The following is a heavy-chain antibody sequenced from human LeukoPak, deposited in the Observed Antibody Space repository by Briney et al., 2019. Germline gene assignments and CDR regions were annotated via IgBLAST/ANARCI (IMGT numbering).Heavy chain of an antibody. D-gene: IGHD3-10*01. CDR3: ARDAYQTYYYGSGSYR. CDR2: IYSGGST. Sequence: GGSLRLSCAASGFTVSSNCMSWVRQAPGKGLEWVSVIYSGGSTYYADSVKGRFTISRDNSKNTLYLQMNSLRAEDTAVYYCARDAYQTYYYGSGSYRWGQGTLVTVSS. CDR1: GFTVSSNC. J-gene: IGHJ4*02. V-gene: IGHV3-66*01.